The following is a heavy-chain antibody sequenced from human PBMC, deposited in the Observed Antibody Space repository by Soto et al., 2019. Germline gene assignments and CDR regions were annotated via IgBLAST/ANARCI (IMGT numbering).Heavy chain of an antibody. CDR1: GGSISSSSYY. CDR2: IYYSGST. CDR3: ARLWGYYNDF. D-gene: IGHD3-22*01. V-gene: IGHV4-61*05. J-gene: IGHJ4*02. Sequence: TSETLSLTCTVSGGSISSSSYYWGWIRQPPGKGLEWIGYIYYSGSTNYNPSLKSRVTISVDTSKNQFSLKVSSVTAADTAVYYCARLWGYYNDFWGQGTLVTVSS.